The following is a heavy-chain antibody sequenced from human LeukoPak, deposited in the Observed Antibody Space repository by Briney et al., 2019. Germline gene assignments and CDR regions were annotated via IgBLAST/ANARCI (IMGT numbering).Heavy chain of an antibody. CDR3: ARGIVGATGLFDY. CDR1: GFTFSSYS. D-gene: IGHD1-26*01. Sequence: PGGSLRLSCAASGFTFSSYSMNWVRQAPGKGLEWVSSISSSSSYIYYADSVKGRFTISRDNAENSLYLQMNSLRAEDTAVYYCARGIVGATGLFDYWGQGTLVTVSS. V-gene: IGHV3-21*01. J-gene: IGHJ4*02. CDR2: ISSSSSYI.